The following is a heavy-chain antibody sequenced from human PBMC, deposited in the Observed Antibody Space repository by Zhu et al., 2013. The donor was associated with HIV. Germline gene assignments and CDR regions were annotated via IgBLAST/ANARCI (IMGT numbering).Heavy chain of an antibody. D-gene: IGHD6-19*01. CDR2: INPKSGGT. V-gene: IGHV1-2*02. CDR3: ARDVDSGRGSLDY. CDR1: GYTFTGYY. J-gene: IGHJ4*02. Sequence: QVQLVQSGAEVKKPGASVKVSCKTSGYTFTGYYIHWVRRAPGQGLEWMGWINPKSGGTNYAQNFQGRVTMTRDTSISTAHMELSKLRSDDTAVYYCARDVDSGRGSLDYWGQGSLVTVSS.